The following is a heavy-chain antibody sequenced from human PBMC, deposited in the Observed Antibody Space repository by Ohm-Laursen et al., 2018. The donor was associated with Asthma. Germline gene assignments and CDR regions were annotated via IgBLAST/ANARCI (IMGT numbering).Heavy chain of an antibody. V-gene: IGHV4-39*01. Sequence: GTLSLTCTVSGGSISPGSYFWGWVRQPPGKGLEWIGSIYYSGNTYYNPSLNSRVTISLDTSKSHFSLKLSSVTAADTAVYFCARHWGSPSGRNWFESWGQGTLVTVSS. J-gene: IGHJ5*01. CDR2: IYYSGNT. D-gene: IGHD1-26*01. CDR1: GGSISPGSYF. CDR3: ARHWGSPSGRNWFES.